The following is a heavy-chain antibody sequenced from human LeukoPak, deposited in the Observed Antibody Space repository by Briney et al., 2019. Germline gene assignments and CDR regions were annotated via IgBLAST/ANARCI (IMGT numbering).Heavy chain of an antibody. CDR3: ATDLRYSSGPHWFDP. CDR2: FDPEDGET. D-gene: IGHD6-19*01. V-gene: IGHV1-24*01. Sequence: ASVKVSCKVSGYTLTELSMHWVRQAPGKGLEWMGGFDPEDGETIYAQKSQGRVTMTEDTSTDTAYMELSSLRSEDTAVYYCATDLRYSSGPHWFDPWGQGTLVTVSS. J-gene: IGHJ5*02. CDR1: GYTLTELS.